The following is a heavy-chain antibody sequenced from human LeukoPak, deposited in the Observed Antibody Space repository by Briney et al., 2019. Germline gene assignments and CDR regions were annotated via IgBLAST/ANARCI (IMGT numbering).Heavy chain of an antibody. D-gene: IGHD3-22*01. CDR3: AKSGLDDGVLKYYYDSSGYYHFDY. J-gene: IGHJ4*02. V-gene: IGHV3-23*01. Sequence: GGSLRLSCAASGFTFSSYAMSWVRQAPGKGLEWVSAISGSGGSTYYADSVKGRFTISRDNSKNTLYPQMNSLRAEDTAVYYCAKSGLDDGVLKYYYDSSGYYHFDYWGQGTLVTVSS. CDR1: GFTFSSYA. CDR2: ISGSGGST.